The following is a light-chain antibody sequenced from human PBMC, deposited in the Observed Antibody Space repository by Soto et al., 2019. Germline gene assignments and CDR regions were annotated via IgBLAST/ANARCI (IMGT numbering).Light chain of an antibody. V-gene: IGKV1-5*01. Sequence: DIQMTQSPSSLSASVGDRVTITCRSRQTISTFLHWFQQKPGKAPKLLIYAASSLESGVPSRFSGSGSGTKFTLTIASLQPDDFATYYCQQYETFSGTFGPGTKVDIK. J-gene: IGKJ1*01. CDR3: QQYETFSGT. CDR2: AAS. CDR1: QTISTF.